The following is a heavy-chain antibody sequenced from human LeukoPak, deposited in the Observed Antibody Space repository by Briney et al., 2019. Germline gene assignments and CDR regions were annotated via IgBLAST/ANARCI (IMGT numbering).Heavy chain of an antibody. CDR1: GGSISNYY. Sequence: SETLSLTCTVSGGSISNYYWSWIRQPPGKGLEWIGYIYYSGSTNYNPSLMSRVTISADTSKNQFSLKLSSVTAADTAVYYCARHSGGYSYGYPRPYYYGMDVWGQGTTVTVSS. J-gene: IGHJ6*02. V-gene: IGHV4-59*08. CDR2: IYYSGST. CDR3: ARHSGGYSYGYPRPYYYGMDV. D-gene: IGHD5-18*01.